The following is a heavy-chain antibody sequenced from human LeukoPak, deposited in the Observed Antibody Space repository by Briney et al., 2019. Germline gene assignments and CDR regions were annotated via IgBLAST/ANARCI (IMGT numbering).Heavy chain of an antibody. CDR1: GFTFSSYG. D-gene: IGHD1-26*01. V-gene: IGHV3-33*01. J-gene: IGHJ4*02. CDR2: IWYDGSNK. CDR3: ARNRGYGSGSYLPPDY. Sequence: GGSLRLSCAASGFTFSSYGMHWVRQAPGKGLEWVAVIWYDGSNKYYADSVKGRFTISRDNSKNTLYLQMNSLRAEDTAVYYCARNRGYGSGSYLPPDYWGQGTLVTVSS.